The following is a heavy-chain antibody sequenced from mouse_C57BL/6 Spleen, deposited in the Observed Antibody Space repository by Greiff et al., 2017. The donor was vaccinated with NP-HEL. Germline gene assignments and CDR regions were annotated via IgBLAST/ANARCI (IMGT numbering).Heavy chain of an antibody. Sequence: EVQRVESGAGLVKPGASLKLSCAASGFTFSSYAMSWVRQTPEKRLEWVAYISSGGDYTYYADTVKGRFTISRDNARNTLYLQMSSLTSEDTAMYYGAMIYYDYPVGAIGYWGQGASVTVSS. J-gene: IGHJ4*01. CDR3: AMIYYDYPVGAIGY. V-gene: IGHV5S21*01. CDR2: ISSGGDYT. D-gene: IGHD2-4*01. CDR1: GFTFSSYA.